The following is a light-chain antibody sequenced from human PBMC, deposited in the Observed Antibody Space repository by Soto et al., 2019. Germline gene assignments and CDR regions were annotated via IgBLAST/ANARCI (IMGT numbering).Light chain of an antibody. Sequence: QSVLTQPPSASGSPGQSVTISCTGTSRDVGGYDYVSWYQQHPGKAPKLIIYELNKRHSGVPDRFSGSKSGNTASLTVCGLQAEDEADYYCSSYVGINGGYVFGTGTKVTVL. CDR2: ELN. CDR3: SSYVGINGGYV. V-gene: IGLV2-8*01. J-gene: IGLJ1*01. CDR1: SRDVGGYDY.